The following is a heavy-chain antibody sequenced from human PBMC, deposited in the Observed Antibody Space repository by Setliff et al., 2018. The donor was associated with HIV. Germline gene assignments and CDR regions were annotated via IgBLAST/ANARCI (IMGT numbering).Heavy chain of an antibody. Sequence: SETLSLTCTVSGGSISNYYWSWFRQPPGRGLEWIGYIYSSGTTKYNPSLKSRVTILVDTSKNQFSLRLSSVTAADTAVYYCARGSRGYSYAYYYYYMDVWGKGTTVTVSS. D-gene: IGHD5-18*01. J-gene: IGHJ6*03. CDR2: IYSSGTT. CDR3: ARGSRGYSYAYYYYYMDV. V-gene: IGHV4-59*08. CDR1: GGSISNYY.